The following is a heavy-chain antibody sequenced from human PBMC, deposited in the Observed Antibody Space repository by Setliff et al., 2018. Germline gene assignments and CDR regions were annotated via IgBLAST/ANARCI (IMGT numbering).Heavy chain of an antibody. V-gene: IGHV4-59*12. CDR1: GDSISDAS. J-gene: IGHJ6*03. Sequence: SETLSLTCTVSGDSISDASIMAWIRQPPGKGLELIGYVFYNGAAKYDPSLKRRVTISVDTSKNQFSLNLTSVTAADTAVYFCARVTGFSYMDVWGKGTTVTVSS. CDR2: VFYNGAA. D-gene: IGHD3-3*01. CDR3: ARVTGFSYMDV.